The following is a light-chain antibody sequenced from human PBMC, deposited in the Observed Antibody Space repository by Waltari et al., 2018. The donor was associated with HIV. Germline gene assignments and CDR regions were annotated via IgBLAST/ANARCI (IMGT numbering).Light chain of an antibody. CDR1: SSDVGGYDS. CDR2: EVI. J-gene: IGLJ3*02. V-gene: IGLV2-11*01. Sequence: QSALTQPRSVSGSPGQSVTISCTGTSSDVGGYDSFSWYLQHPGKVPKLIIYEVIKRPPGVPERFSGSKSGNTASLTISGLQTEDEADYFCCSYAGTYTDVLFGGGTKLTVL. CDR3: CSYAGTYTDVL.